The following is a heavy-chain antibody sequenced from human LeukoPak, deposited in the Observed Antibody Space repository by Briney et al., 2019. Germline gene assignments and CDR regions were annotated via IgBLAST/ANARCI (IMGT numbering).Heavy chain of an antibody. Sequence: GGALRLSCAASGFTFSSYEMNWVGQAPGKGLEWVSYISSSGSTIYYADSLKVRFTISRDKDKNSQYLHMNSLTADHTAVYYCSELGITMIGGVWGKGTTVTISS. V-gene: IGHV3-48*03. J-gene: IGHJ6*04. D-gene: IGHD3-10*02. CDR3: SELGITMIGGV. CDR2: ISSSGSTI. CDR1: GFTFSSYE.